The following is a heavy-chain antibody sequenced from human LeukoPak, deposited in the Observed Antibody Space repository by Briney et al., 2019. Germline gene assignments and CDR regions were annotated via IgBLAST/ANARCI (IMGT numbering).Heavy chain of an antibody. J-gene: IGHJ4*02. D-gene: IGHD3-22*01. V-gene: IGHV1-18*01. CDR1: GYIFISYG. Sequence: AAVKVSCKASGYIFISYGMSWVRQAPGQGLEWMGWISAYNGNTKYAQKLQGRVTMTTDTSTSTAYMELRSLRSDDAAVYYCARAVRGIVGMDDFDYWGQGTLVTVSS. CDR3: ARAVRGIVGMDDFDY. CDR2: ISAYNGNT.